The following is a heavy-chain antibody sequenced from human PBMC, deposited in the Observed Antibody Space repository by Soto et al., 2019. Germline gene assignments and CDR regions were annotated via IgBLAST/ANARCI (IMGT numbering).Heavy chain of an antibody. V-gene: IGHV5-10-1*01. D-gene: IGHD1-7*01. J-gene: IGHJ5*02. CDR3: ARQAGTTNWFEP. Sequence: GESLKISCKGSGYSFTSYWISWVRQMPGKGLEWMGRIDPSASYTNYSPSFQGHVTISADKSISTAYLQWSSLKASDTAMYYCARQAGTTNWFEPWGQGTLDTVSS. CDR1: GYSFTSYW. CDR2: IDPSASYT.